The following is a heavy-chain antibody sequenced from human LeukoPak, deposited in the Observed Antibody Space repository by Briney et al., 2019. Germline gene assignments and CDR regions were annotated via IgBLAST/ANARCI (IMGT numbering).Heavy chain of an antibody. CDR3: AKDRGVHYYGSERGLFNWFDP. J-gene: IGHJ5*02. D-gene: IGHD3-10*01. V-gene: IGHV3-23*01. CDR2: ISGGGGST. CDR1: GFTFSSYA. Sequence: QPGGSLRLSCAASGFTFSSYAMSWVRQAPGKGLEWVSAISGGGGSTYYADSVKGRFTISRDNSKNTLYLQMNSLRAEDTAVYYCAKDRGVHYYGSERGLFNWFDPWGQGTLVTVSS.